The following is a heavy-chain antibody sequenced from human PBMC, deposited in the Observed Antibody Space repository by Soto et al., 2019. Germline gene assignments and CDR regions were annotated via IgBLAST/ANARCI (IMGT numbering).Heavy chain of an antibody. J-gene: IGHJ5*02. CDR2: IYPGDSDT. CDR3: ARQATTVMATGWFDP. CDR1: GYSFTSYW. D-gene: IGHD4-4*01. Sequence: ESLKISFKGSGYSFTSYWIGWVRQIPGKGLEWMGIIYPGDSDTRYSPSFQGQVTISADKSISTAYLQWSSLKASDTAMYYCARQATTVMATGWFDPWGQGTLVTVSS. V-gene: IGHV5-51*01.